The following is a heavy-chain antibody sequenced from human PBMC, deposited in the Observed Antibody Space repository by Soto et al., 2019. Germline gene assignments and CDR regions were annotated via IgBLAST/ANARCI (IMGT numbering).Heavy chain of an antibody. V-gene: IGHV4-31*03. Sequence: QVQLQESGPGLVKPSQTLSLTCTVSGGSIRSGGYYWSWIRQHPGKGLEWIGYIYYSGSTYYNPSLKSRVTLSVDTSKNQFSLKLSSVTAAYTAVYYCARGSVVAATLFDYWGQGTLVTVS. CDR2: IYYSGST. D-gene: IGHD2-15*01. CDR1: GGSIRSGGYY. J-gene: IGHJ4*02. CDR3: ARGSVVAATLFDY.